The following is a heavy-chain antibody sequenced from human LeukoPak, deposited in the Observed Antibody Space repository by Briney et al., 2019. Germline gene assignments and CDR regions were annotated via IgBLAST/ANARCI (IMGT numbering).Heavy chain of an antibody. CDR3: ARDSICTSTSCFNAFDI. D-gene: IGHD2-2*01. V-gene: IGHV3-21*01. J-gene: IGHJ3*02. CDR2: ISSSGTYI. Sequence: GGSLGLFCAASGFTFSSYTMNWVRQAPGKGLEWVSSISSSGTYIYYADSVKGRFTISRDNAKNSLYLQMNSLRAEDTAVYYCARDSICTSTSCFNAFDIWGQGTMVTVSS. CDR1: GFTFSSYT.